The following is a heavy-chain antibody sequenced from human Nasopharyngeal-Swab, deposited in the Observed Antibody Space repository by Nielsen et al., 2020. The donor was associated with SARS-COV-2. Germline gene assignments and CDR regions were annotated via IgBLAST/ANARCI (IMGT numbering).Heavy chain of an antibody. CDR1: GYTFTSYY. J-gene: IGHJ4*02. CDR2: ISAYNGNT. V-gene: IGHV1-18*04. D-gene: IGHD3-22*01. CDR3: ARDRQDSSGYEPFDY. Sequence: ASVKVSCKASGYTFTSYYIHWVRQAPGQGLEWMGWISAYNGNTNYAQKLQGRVTMTTDTSTSTAYMELRSLRSDDTAVYYCARDRQDSSGYEPFDYWGQGTLVTVSS.